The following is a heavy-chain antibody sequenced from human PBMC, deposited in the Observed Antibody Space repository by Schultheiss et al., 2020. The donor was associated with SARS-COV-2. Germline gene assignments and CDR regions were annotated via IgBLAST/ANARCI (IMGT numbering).Heavy chain of an antibody. CDR3: ARGWFGELHHGNWFDP. D-gene: IGHD3-10*01. J-gene: IGHJ5*02. V-gene: IGHV4-61*05. CDR2: IYYSGST. Sequence: SETLSLTCTVSGGSISSSSYYWGWIRQPPGKGLEWIGYIYYSGSTNYNPSLKSRVTISVDTSKNQFSLKLSSVTAADTAVYYCARGWFGELHHGNWFDPWGQGTLVTVSS. CDR1: GGSISSSSYY.